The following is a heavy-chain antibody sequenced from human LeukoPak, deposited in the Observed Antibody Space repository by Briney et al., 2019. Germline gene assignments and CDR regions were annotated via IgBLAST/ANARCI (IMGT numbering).Heavy chain of an antibody. CDR2: IIPIFGTA. V-gene: IGHV1-69*13. J-gene: IGHJ6*02. D-gene: IGHD2-21*01. CDR1: GYTFTSYY. Sequence: SVKVSCKASGYTFTSYYMHWVRQAPEQGLEWMGGIIPIFGTANYAQKFQGRVTITADESTSTAYMELSSLRSEDTAVYYCARSLPRILVVIAAGYYYGMDVWGQGTTVTVSS. CDR3: ARSLPRILVVIAAGYYYGMDV.